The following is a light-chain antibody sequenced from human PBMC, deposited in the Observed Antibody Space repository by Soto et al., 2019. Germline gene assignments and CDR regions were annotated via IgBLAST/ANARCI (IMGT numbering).Light chain of an antibody. Sequence: QSVLTQPPSASGTPGQRVTISYSGSSSNIGSDYVYWYQQFPGTAPKLLIYRNNQRPSGVPDPFSGSKSGTSASLAISGLRSEDEADYYCAAWDDSLSGYVFGTGTKLTVL. CDR3: AAWDDSLSGYV. J-gene: IGLJ1*01. CDR1: SSNIGSDY. V-gene: IGLV1-47*01. CDR2: RNN.